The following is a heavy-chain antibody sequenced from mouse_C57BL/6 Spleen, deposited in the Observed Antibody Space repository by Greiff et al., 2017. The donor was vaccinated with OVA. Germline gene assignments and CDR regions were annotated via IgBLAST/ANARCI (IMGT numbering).Heavy chain of an antibody. CDR3: AGYYGSSFDY. CDR1: GYTFPSYW. Sequence: VKLQQPGAELVKPGASVKVSFKASGYTFPSYWLHWVKQRPGQGLECIGRIHPSDSDTNYHPQFPVQATLTVDKSSSTAYMQLSSLTSEDSAVDYCAGYYGSSFDYWGKGTTLTVSS. V-gene: IGHV1-74*01. CDR2: IHPSDSDT. J-gene: IGHJ2*01. D-gene: IGHD1-1*01.